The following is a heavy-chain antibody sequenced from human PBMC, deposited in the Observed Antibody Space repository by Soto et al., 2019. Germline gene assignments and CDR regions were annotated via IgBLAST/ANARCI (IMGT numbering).Heavy chain of an antibody. CDR3: VSQRTTVPTQAYFDY. Sequence: SETLSLTCTVSGGSVTNSSYYWGWIRQSPGKGLEWIGSVYYRGRSYSKSSVKSRVTISVDASKNRFSLSLNSVTASDTAVYFCVSQRTTVPTQAYFDYWGPGALVTVSS. CDR2: VYYRGRS. V-gene: IGHV4-39*01. J-gene: IGHJ4*02. CDR1: GGSVTNSSYY. D-gene: IGHD4-17*01.